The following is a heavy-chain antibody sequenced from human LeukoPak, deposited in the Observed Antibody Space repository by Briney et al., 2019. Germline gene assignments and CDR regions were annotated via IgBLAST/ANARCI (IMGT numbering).Heavy chain of an antibody. V-gene: IGHV3-21*01. Sequence: PGGSLRLSCAASGFTSSNYIMNWVRQAPGKGLEWVSSISSSSSNIYYAESVKGRFTISRDNAKNSLYLQMNSLRAEDTAVYYCARDVELELRDYWGQGTLVTVSS. CDR1: GFTSSNYI. CDR3: ARDVELELRDY. J-gene: IGHJ4*02. CDR2: ISSSSSNI. D-gene: IGHD1-7*01.